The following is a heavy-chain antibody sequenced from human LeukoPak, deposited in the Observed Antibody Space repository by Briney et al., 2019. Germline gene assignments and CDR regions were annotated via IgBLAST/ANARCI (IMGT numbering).Heavy chain of an antibody. J-gene: IGHJ6*03. Sequence: SETLSLTCTVSGGSISSYYWSWIRQPPGKGLEWIGYIYYSGSTNYNPSLKSRVTISVDTSKNQFSLRLRSVTAADTAVYYCARAQQGIYYYYYMDVWGRGTTVTVSS. CDR2: IYYSGST. CDR1: GGSISSYY. CDR3: ARAQQGIYYYYYMDV. V-gene: IGHV4-59*01.